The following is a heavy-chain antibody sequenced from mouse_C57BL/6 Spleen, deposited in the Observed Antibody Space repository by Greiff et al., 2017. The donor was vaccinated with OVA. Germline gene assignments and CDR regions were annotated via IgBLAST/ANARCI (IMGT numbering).Heavy chain of an antibody. CDR1: GYSFTDYN. Sequence: VQLQQSGPELVKPGASVKISCKASGYSFTDYNMNWVKQSNGKSLEWIGVINPNYGTTSYNQKFKGKATLTVDQSSSTAYMQLNSLTSEDSAVYSGARDGVTTIVATGDMDYWGQGTSVTVSS. CDR3: ARDGVTTIVATGDMDY. J-gene: IGHJ4*01. V-gene: IGHV1-39*01. CDR2: INPNYGTT. D-gene: IGHD1-1*01.